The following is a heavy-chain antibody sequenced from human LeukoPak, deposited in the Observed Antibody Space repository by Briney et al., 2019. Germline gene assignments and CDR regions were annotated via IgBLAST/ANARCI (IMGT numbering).Heavy chain of an antibody. Sequence: PGGSLRLSCAASGFTFSSYAMHWVRQAPGKGLEWVAVISYDGSNKYYADSVKGRFTISRDNSKNTLYLQMNSLRAEDTAVYYCARCLFRYSSSWPPDYWGQGTLVTVSS. CDR3: ARCLFRYSSSWPPDY. J-gene: IGHJ4*02. V-gene: IGHV3-30-3*01. CDR1: GFTFSSYA. D-gene: IGHD6-13*01. CDR2: ISYDGSNK.